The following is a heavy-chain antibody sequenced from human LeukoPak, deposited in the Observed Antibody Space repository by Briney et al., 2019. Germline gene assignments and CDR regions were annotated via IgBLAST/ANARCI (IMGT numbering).Heavy chain of an antibody. V-gene: IGHV4-38-2*02. J-gene: IGHJ5*02. CDR2: IYQRGST. CDR1: GYSISSGYY. CDR3: ARVGVSSNGGGDWFDP. D-gene: IGHD6-13*01. Sequence: SETLSLTCTVSGYSISSGYYWGWIRPPPGKGLEWIGSIYQRGSTNNNPSLKTRVTISVDTSKNQFSLKLSSVTAADTAAHYCARVGVSSNGGGDWFDPWGQGTLVTVSS.